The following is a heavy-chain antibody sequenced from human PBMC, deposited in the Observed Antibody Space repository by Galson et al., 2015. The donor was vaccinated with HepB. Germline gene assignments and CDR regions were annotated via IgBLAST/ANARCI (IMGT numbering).Heavy chain of an antibody. CDR2: ILPIFGTA. V-gene: IGHV1-69*01. CDR1: GGTFSSYA. D-gene: IGHD3-10*01. Sequence: SVRVSCKASGGTFSSYAIIWVRQPPGQGLEWMGGILPIFGTANYAQKFQGRVTITADESTSTAYMELSSLRSEDPAVYYCARVPPRYYANAFDIGGQGTMVTVSS. CDR3: ARVPPRYYANAFDI. J-gene: IGHJ3*02.